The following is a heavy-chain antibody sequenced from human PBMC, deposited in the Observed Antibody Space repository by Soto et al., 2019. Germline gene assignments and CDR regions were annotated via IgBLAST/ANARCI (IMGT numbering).Heavy chain of an antibody. J-gene: IGHJ6*02. CDR2: IYHSGST. D-gene: IGHD4-4*01. CDR1: GNSISTTNW. V-gene: IGHV4-4*02. CDR3: ASPGASNYSPFYYYYGMDV. Sequence: SETLSLTCVVSGNSISTTNWWSWVRQSPGKGLEWIGEIYHSGSTYYNPSLKSRVTISVDTSKNQFSLKLSSVTAADTAVYYCASPGASNYSPFYYYYGMDVWGQGTTVTVSS.